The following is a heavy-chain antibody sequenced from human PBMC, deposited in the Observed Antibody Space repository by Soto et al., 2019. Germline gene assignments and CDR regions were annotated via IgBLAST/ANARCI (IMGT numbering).Heavy chain of an antibody. CDR1: GGSISSYY. CDR3: ARQVIAAAGVFDY. CDR2: IYYSGST. Sequence: SETLSLTCTVSGGSISSYYWSWIRQPPGKGLEWIGYIYYSGSTNYNPSLKSRVTISVDTSKNQFSLKLSSVTAADTAVYYCARQVIAAAGVFDYWGQGTLVTVSS. D-gene: IGHD6-13*01. V-gene: IGHV4-59*08. J-gene: IGHJ4*02.